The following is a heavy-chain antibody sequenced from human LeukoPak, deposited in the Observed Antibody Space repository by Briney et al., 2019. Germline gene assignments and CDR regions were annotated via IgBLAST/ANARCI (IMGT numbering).Heavy chain of an antibody. D-gene: IGHD3-10*01. V-gene: IGHV4-39*07. Sequence: SETLSLTCTVSGGSISSSSYYWGWIRQPPGKGLEWIGSIYYSGSTYYNPSLKSRVTISVDTSKNQFSLKLSSVTAADTAVYYCARVRRVWFGEKGIFDIWGQGTMVTVSS. J-gene: IGHJ3*02. CDR3: ARVRRVWFGEKGIFDI. CDR1: GGSISSSSYY. CDR2: IYYSGST.